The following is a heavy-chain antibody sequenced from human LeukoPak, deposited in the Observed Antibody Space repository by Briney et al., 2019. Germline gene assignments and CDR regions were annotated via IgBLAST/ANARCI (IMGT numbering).Heavy chain of an antibody. D-gene: IGHD2-2*01. J-gene: IGHJ5*02. V-gene: IGHV3-30-3*01. CDR2: ISYDGSNK. CDR3: ARGIGYCRSTSCDNWFDP. CDR1: GFTFSSYA. Sequence: GGSLRLSCAASGFTFSSYAMHWVRQAPGKGLEWVAVISYDGSNKYYADSVKGRFTISRDNSKNTLYLQMNRLRAEDTAVYYCARGIGYCRSTSCDNWFDPWGQGTLVTVSS.